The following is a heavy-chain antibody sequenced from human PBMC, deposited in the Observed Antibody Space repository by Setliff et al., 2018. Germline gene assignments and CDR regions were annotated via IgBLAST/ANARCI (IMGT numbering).Heavy chain of an antibody. CDR2: INVNSGDT. CDR3: ARGRIHDSSDYIGNWFDP. D-gene: IGHD3-22*01. CDR1: GYTFTGYY. V-gene: IGHV1-2*02. J-gene: IGHJ5*02. Sequence: GASVKVSCKASGYTFTGYYIHWVRQAPGEGLEWMGCINVNSGDTNYAQMFQGRVIVTRDASSSTAYMELRSLRPDDTAVYFCARGRIHDSSDYIGNWFDPWGQGTLVTVSS.